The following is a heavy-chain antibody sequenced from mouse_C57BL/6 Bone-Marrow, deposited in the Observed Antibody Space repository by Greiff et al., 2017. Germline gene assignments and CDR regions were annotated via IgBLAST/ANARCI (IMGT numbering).Heavy chain of an antibody. CDR1: GYTFTSYW. V-gene: IGHV1-69*01. CDR3: ARGGIYYDYEGGFAY. CDR2: IDPSDSYT. D-gene: IGHD2-4*01. Sequence: QVQLQQSGAELVMPGASVKLSCKASGYTFTSYWMHWVKQRPGQGLEWIGEIDPSDSYTNYNQKFKGKSTLTVDKSSSTAYMQLSSLTSEDSAVYYCARGGIYYDYEGGFAYWGQGTLVTVSA. J-gene: IGHJ3*01.